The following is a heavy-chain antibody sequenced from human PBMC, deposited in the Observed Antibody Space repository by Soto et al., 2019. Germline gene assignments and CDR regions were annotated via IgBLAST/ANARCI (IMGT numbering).Heavy chain of an antibody. CDR3: ARDDRACSGGSCYSTNWLDP. CDR2: IYPSGGST. J-gene: IGHJ5*02. Sequence: ASVKVSCKASGYTFTSYYMHWVRQAPGQGLEWMGIIYPSGGSTSYAQKFQGRVTMTRDTSTSTVYMELSSLRSEDTAVYYCARDDRACSGGSCYSTNWLDPWGQGTLVTVSS. CDR1: GYTFTSYY. V-gene: IGHV1-46*01. D-gene: IGHD2-15*01.